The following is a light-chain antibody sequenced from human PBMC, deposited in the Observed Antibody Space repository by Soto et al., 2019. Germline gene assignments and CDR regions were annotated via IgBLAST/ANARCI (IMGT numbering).Light chain of an antibody. Sequence: EIVLTQSPATLSLSPGERATLSCRASQSVSSYLAWYQQNPGQAPRLLNYDAFNRAAGIPARFSGCGSGTDFTLTISSREPEDFAVYYCQQGSNWPPITFGQGTRVEIK. CDR3: QQGSNWPPIT. J-gene: IGKJ5*01. CDR2: DAF. V-gene: IGKV3-11*01. CDR1: QSVSSY.